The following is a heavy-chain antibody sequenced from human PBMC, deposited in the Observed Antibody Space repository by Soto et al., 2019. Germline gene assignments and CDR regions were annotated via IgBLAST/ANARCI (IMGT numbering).Heavy chain of an antibody. Sequence: QVQLVQSGAEVKKPGASVKVSCKASGYTFTSYDINWVRQATGQGLEWMGWMNPNSGNTGYAQKFQGRVTMTRNTSISTAYRELSSLRSEDTAVYYCARAARYCSSTSCYPFDPWGQGTLVTVSS. CDR1: GYTFTSYD. V-gene: IGHV1-8*01. CDR3: ARAARYCSSTSCYPFDP. D-gene: IGHD2-2*01. CDR2: MNPNSGNT. J-gene: IGHJ5*02.